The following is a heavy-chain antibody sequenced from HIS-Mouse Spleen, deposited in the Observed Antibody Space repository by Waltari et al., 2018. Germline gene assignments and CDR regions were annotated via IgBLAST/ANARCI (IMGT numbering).Heavy chain of an antibody. D-gene: IGHD4-17*01. J-gene: IGHJ3*01. Sequence: QVQLVESGGGVVQPGRYLRLVCGASGFTFRSYGMHWLRQAPGKGLEWVAVISYDGSNKYYADSVKGRFTISRDNSKNTLYLQMNSLRAEDTAVYYCAKDKHHAFDYWGQGTMVTVSS. V-gene: IGHV3-30*18. CDR1: GFTFRSYG. CDR3: AKDKHHAFDY. CDR2: ISYDGSNK.